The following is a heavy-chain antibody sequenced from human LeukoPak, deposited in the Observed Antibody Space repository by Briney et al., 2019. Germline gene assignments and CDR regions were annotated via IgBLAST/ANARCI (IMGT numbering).Heavy chain of an antibody. D-gene: IGHD3-9*01. Sequence: AGGSLRLSCAASGFTFSSYAMSWVRQAPGKGLEWVSAISGSGGRTYYANSVKGRFTISRDNSKNTLYLQMNSLRAEDTAVYYCAKRRYDILTGYYHYWGQGTLVTVSS. CDR3: AKRRYDILTGYYHY. V-gene: IGHV3-23*01. CDR1: GFTFSSYA. J-gene: IGHJ4*02. CDR2: ISGSGGRT.